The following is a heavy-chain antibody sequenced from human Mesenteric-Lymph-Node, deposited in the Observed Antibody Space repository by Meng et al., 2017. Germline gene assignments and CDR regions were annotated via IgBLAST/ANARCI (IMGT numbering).Heavy chain of an antibody. J-gene: IGHJ4*02. D-gene: IGHD3-10*01. Sequence: SETLSLTCTVSGYSISSGYYWGWIRQPPGKGLEWIGSIYHSGRTYYNPSLKSRVTISVDTSKNQFSLKLSSATAADTAVYYCARTLLYGSGKYWGQGTLVTVSS. CDR2: IYHSGRT. V-gene: IGHV4-38-2*02. CDR3: ARTLLYGSGKY. CDR1: GYSISSGYY.